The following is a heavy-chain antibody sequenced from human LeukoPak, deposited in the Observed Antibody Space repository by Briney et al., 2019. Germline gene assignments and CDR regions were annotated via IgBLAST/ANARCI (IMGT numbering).Heavy chain of an antibody. V-gene: IGHV1-46*01. Sequence: ASVKVSCKASGYTFTGYYMHWVRQAPGQGLEWMGIINPSGGSTSYAQKFQGRVTMTRDTSTSTVYMELSSLRSEDTAVYYCARRGLGIGYDYWGQGTLVTVSS. CDR3: ARRGLGIGYDY. J-gene: IGHJ4*02. CDR2: INPSGGST. D-gene: IGHD3-16*01. CDR1: GYTFTGYY.